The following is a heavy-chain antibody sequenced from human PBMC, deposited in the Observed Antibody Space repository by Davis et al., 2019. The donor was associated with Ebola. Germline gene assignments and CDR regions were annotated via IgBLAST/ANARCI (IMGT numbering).Heavy chain of an antibody. V-gene: IGHV4-30-2*03. Sequence: SETLSLTCAVSGGSISSGGYSWSWIRQPPGKGLEWIGSIYYSGSTYYNPSLKSRVTISVDTSKNQFSLKLSSVTAADTAVYYCASYSGYLDYWGQGTLVTVSS. CDR1: GGSISSGGYS. J-gene: IGHJ4*02. CDR2: IYYSGST. D-gene: IGHD3-22*01. CDR3: ASYSGYLDY.